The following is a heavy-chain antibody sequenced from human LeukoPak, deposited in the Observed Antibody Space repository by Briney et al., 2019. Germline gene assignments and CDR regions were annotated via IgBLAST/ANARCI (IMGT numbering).Heavy chain of an antibody. CDR1: GFIFSSYA. Sequence: GGSLRLSCASSGFIFSSYAMSWVRQAPGKGLEWVSGISGSGDKTHYAESVKGRFTISRDNSKNTLYLQMNSLRAEDTAVHYCAKLISSTSCCNWWGQGTLVTASS. CDR3: AKLISSTSCCNW. D-gene: IGHD2-2*01. CDR2: ISGSGDKT. V-gene: IGHV3-23*01. J-gene: IGHJ4*02.